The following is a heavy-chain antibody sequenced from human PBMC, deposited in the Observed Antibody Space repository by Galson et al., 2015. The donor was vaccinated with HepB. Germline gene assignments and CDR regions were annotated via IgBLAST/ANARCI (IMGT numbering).Heavy chain of an antibody. CDR2: IFPGDSET. CDR1: GYSFTSYW. D-gene: IGHD6-6*01. J-gene: IGHJ4*02. Sequence: QSGAEVKKPGESLKISCTGFGYSFTSYWIGWVRQMPGKGLEWMGIIFPGDSETRYSPSFQGQVTISADKSITTAYLQWNSLKASDTAMYYCARLVAVYSSSERIDYWFQGTLVTVSS. V-gene: IGHV5-51*01. CDR3: ARLVAVYSSSERIDY.